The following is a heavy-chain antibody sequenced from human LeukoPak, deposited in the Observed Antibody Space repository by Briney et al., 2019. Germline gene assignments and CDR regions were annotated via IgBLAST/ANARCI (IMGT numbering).Heavy chain of an antibody. D-gene: IGHD6-13*01. V-gene: IGHV4-59*01. Sequence: KPSETLSLTCAVSGGSISTYYWSWIRQPPGKGLEWIGYIHYSGSSNYNPSLKSRVTISLDTSKNQFSLKLSSVTAADTAVYYCARGAAATYWGQGTLVTVSS. J-gene: IGHJ4*02. CDR2: IHYSGSS. CDR3: ARGAAATY. CDR1: GGSISTYY.